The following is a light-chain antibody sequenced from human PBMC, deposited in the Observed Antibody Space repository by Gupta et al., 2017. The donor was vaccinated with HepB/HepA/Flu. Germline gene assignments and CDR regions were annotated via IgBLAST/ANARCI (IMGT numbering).Light chain of an antibody. J-gene: IGKJ3*01. CDR2: AAS. Sequence: DIQMTQLQSSVSASVGDRVTITCRASHDINNWIAWYQQKPGKVPKLLIYAASSLQSGVPSNFSGSGSGTLFTLAICSLLPEDSATYLCQQANSFRFTFGPGTKVDIK. CDR3: QQANSFRFT. V-gene: IGKV1-12*01. CDR1: HDINNW.